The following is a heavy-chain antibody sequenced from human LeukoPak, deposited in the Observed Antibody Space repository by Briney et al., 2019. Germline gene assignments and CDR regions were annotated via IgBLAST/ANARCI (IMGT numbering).Heavy chain of an antibody. CDR3: ARAVGDIVVVPAAIFQGWFDP. CDR2: INPNSGGT. CDR1: GYTFTGYY. V-gene: IGHV1-2*02. D-gene: IGHD2-2*01. Sequence: ASVKVSCKASGYTFTGYYMHWVRQAPGQGLEWMGWINPNSGGTNYAQKFQGRVTMTRDTSISTAYMELSRLRSDDTAVYYCARAVGDIVVVPAAIFQGWFDPWGQGTLVTVSS. J-gene: IGHJ5*02.